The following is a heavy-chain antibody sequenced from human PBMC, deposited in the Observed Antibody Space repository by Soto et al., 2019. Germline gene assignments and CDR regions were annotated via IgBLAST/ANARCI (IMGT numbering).Heavy chain of an antibody. CDR3: ARRVPGRGDCTRNDCYIDS. Sequence: SEAMSVTCSFPGGSIHMSPSYWAWIRESPGKGLEWIGSMTSDGDTYYSPSLRGRVTFSVDLSKNEFSLNLQSVTATDTAVFYCARRVPGRGDCTRNDCYIDSWGEGTLVT. CDR2: MTSDGDT. D-gene: IGHD1-1*01. J-gene: IGHJ4*02. V-gene: IGHV4-39*01. CDR1: GGSIHMSPSY.